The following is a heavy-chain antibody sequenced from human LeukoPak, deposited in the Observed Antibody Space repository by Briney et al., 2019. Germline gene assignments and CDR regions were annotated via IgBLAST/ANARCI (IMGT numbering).Heavy chain of an antibody. V-gene: IGHV3-23*01. Sequence: GGSLRLSCAASGFTFSSYAMSWVRQAPGKGLEWVSLISGSGGSTFYADSVKGRFTISRDNSKNTLYLQMNSLRVEDTAVYYCAKSLSFYNFDYWGQGTLVTVSS. CDR2: ISGSGGST. CDR1: GFTFSSYA. J-gene: IGHJ4*02. CDR3: AKSLSFYNFDY. D-gene: IGHD3-16*02.